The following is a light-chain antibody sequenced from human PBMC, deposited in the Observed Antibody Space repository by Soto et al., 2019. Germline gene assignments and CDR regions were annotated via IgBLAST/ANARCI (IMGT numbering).Light chain of an antibody. CDR1: QCICSR. Sequence: DIQMTQSPSTLSASAGDRVTITCRASQCICSRLAWYQQRPGKAPKLLIYDASSLEGGVPSRFSGSGSGTEFTLTISSLQPDDFAIYYCQQYNSYSPTFGQGTKVDIK. V-gene: IGKV1-5*01. CDR2: DAS. CDR3: QQYNSYSPT. J-gene: IGKJ1*01.